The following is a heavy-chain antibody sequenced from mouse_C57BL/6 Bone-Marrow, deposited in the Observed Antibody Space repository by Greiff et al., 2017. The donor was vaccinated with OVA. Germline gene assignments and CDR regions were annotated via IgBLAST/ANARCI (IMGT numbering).Heavy chain of an antibody. V-gene: IGHV5-12*01. D-gene: IGHD1-1*01. CDR1: GFTFSDYY. CDR2: ISTGGGST. Sequence: EVQLVESGGGLVQPGGSLKLSCAASGFTFSDYYMYWVRQTPEQRLEWVAYISTGGGSTYYQDTVKGRFTFSRDNAKNTLYLQMSRLKSEDTAMYYCARRRFITTVVAPPWFADWGQGTLVTVSA. CDR3: ARRRFITTVVAPPWFAD. J-gene: IGHJ3*01.